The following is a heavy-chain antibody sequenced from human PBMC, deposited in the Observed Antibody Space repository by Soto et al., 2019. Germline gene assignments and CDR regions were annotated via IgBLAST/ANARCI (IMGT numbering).Heavy chain of an antibody. Sequence: TSGTPSPPCTFFCGSIGSFLWSWIPPPPGKGLEWIGYIYYSGSTNYNPSLKSRVTISVDTSKNQFSLKLNSMTAADTAVYYCARHNYGSGSTYFDYWGQGTLVTVSS. CDR2: IYYSGST. J-gene: IGHJ4*02. CDR1: CGSIGSFL. D-gene: IGHD3-10*01. CDR3: ARHNYGSGSTYFDY. V-gene: IGHV4-59*08.